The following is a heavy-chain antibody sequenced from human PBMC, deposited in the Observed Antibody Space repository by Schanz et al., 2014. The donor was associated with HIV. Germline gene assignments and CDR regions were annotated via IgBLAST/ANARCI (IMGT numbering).Heavy chain of an antibody. V-gene: IGHV1-18*01. D-gene: IGHD3-9*01. J-gene: IGHJ4*03. CDR3: AKGQDWPGPQLDH. CDR2: ISPYNGDR. CDR1: GYTFASYG. Sequence: VQLLQSGAEVKKPGASVKVSCKTSGYTFASYGITWVRQAPGQGLDWVGWISPYNGDRKYDQKFKGRVTLTTDTSTNTAYMELRSLRSDDTAVYYCAKGQDWPGPQLDHWGHGSLVIVSS.